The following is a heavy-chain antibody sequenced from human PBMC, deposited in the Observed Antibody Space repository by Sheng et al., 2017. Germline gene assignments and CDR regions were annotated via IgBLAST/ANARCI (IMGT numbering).Heavy chain of an antibody. CDR2: IIPILGIA. CDR1: GGTFSSYT. J-gene: IGHJ4*02. V-gene: IGHV1-69*02. CDR3: AIQPSRGDGYNYSYDY. Sequence: QVQLVQSGAEVKKPGSSVKVSCKASGGTFSSYTISWVRQAPGQGLEWMGRIIPILGIANYAQKFQGRVTITADKSTSTAYMELSSLRSEDTAVYYCAIQPSRGDGYNYSYDYWGQGTLVTVSS. D-gene: IGHD5-12*01.